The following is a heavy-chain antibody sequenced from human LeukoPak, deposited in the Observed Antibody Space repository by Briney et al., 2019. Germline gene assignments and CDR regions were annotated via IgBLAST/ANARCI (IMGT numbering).Heavy chain of an antibody. CDR3: ARDYRSTFDY. D-gene: IGHD1-26*01. J-gene: IGHJ4*02. CDR2: ISSSGTTI. Sequence: GGSLRLSCAASGFTFSDYYMSWIRQAPGKGLEWVSYISSSGTTITYTDSVKGRFTISRDNAKNSLYLQMNSLRAEDTAVYYCARDYRSTFDYWGQGTLVTVSS. CDR1: GFTFSDYY. V-gene: IGHV3-11*01.